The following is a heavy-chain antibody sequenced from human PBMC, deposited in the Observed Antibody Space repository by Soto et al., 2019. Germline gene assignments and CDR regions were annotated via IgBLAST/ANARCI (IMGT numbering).Heavy chain of an antibody. J-gene: IGHJ5*02. CDR1: GFTCSSYW. V-gene: IGHV3-7*01. CDR2: IKQDGSEK. CDR3: ERDNWNYALNWFDP. Sequence: PGGSLRLSCAASGFTCSSYWMSWVRQAPGKGLEWVANIKQDGSEKYYVDSVKGRFTISRDNAKNSLYLQMNSLRAEDTAVYYCERDNWNYALNWFDPWRQGTLDTVSS. D-gene: IGHD1-7*01.